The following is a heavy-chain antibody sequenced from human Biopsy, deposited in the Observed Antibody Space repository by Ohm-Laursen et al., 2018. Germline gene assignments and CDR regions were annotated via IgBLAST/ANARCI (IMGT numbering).Heavy chain of an antibody. CDR3: TRSAAYGYDY. Sequence: SLRLSCAASGFNLSAFALHWVRQASGRGLEWVGRIKKKSNNDATAYAESMKGRFSIFRDDSKSTSFLQMNSLKIEDTAVYFCTRSAAYGYDYWGQGILVTVSS. V-gene: IGHV3-73*01. CDR2: IKKKSNNDAT. J-gene: IGHJ4*02. CDR1: GFNLSAFA. D-gene: IGHD4-17*01.